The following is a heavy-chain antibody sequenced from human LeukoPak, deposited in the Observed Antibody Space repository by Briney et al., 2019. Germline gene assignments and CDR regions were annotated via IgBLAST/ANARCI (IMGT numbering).Heavy chain of an antibody. V-gene: IGHV4-34*01. Sequence: SETLSLTCAVYGGSFSGYYWSWIRQLPGKGLEWIGEINHSGSTNYNPSLKSRVTISVDTSKNQFSLKLSSVTAADTAVYYCARGLPAESGELRPEYNWFDPWGQGTLVTVSS. J-gene: IGHJ5*02. CDR3: ARGLPAESGELRPEYNWFDP. D-gene: IGHD3-10*01. CDR1: GGSFSGYY. CDR2: INHSGST.